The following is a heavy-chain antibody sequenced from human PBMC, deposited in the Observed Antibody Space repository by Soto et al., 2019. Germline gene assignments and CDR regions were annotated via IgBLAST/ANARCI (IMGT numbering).Heavy chain of an antibody. CDR2: INHSGST. D-gene: IGHD2-15*01. Sequence: SETLSLTCAVYGGSFSGYYWSWIRQPPGKGLEWIGEINHSGSTNYNPSLKSRVTISVDTSKNQFSLKLSSVTAADTAVYYCARGLESGVVAATHLDYWGQGTLVTVSS. J-gene: IGHJ4*02. V-gene: IGHV4-34*01. CDR3: ARGLESGVVAATHLDY. CDR1: GGSFSGYY.